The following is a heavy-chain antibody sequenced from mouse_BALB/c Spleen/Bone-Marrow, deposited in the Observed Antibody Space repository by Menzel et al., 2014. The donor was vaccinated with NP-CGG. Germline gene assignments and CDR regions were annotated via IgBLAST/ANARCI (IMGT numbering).Heavy chain of an antibody. Sequence: EVQLQQSGTVLARPGAAVKMSCKASGYTFSNYWMHWVKQRPGQGLEWIGTIYPGNSDTTRNQKFKGKATLTAVTSTSTAYMELSSLTNEDSAVYYCTTLARNKFDYWGQGTTLTVSS. D-gene: IGHD3-1*01. J-gene: IGHJ2*01. CDR3: TTLARNKFDY. V-gene: IGHV1-5*01. CDR1: GYTFSNYW. CDR2: IYPGNSDT.